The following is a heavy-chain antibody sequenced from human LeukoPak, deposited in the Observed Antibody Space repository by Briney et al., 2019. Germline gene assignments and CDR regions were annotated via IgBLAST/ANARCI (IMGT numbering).Heavy chain of an antibody. V-gene: IGHV3-23*01. CDR1: GFTFSSYA. Sequence: GGSLRLSCAASGFTFSSYAMSWVRQAPGKGLEWVSAISGSGGSTYYADSVKGRFTISRDNSKNTLYLQMNSLRAEDTAVYYCAKAVEGIVASSTDYWGQGTLVTVSS. CDR2: ISGSGGST. D-gene: IGHD6-13*01. J-gene: IGHJ4*02. CDR3: AKAVEGIVASSTDY.